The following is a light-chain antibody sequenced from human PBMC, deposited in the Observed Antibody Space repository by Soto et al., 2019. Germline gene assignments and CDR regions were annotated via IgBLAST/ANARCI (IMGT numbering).Light chain of an antibody. J-gene: IGKJ1*01. CDR2: AAS. Sequence: DIQMTQSPSSLSASVGDRVTITCRASQTMTSNLNWYQQKPGKAPKLLIYAASTVQTGVPLRFSGSGSGTDFTLTISSLQPEDFGTYYCQQSTYMPWTFGQGTKVEI. CDR3: QQSTYMPWT. V-gene: IGKV1-39*01. CDR1: QTMTSN.